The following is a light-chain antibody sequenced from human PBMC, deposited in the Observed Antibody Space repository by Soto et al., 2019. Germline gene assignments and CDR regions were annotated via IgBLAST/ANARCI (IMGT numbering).Light chain of an antibody. Sequence: QSALTQPRSVSGSPGQSVTISCTGTSSDVGGYNFVSWYQQHPGKAPKLIIFDVSKRPSGAPDRFSASKSDNTASLTISGLQAEDEADYYCCSYAGSDTYVFATGTKVTVL. CDR3: CSYAGSDTYV. CDR2: DVS. V-gene: IGLV2-11*01. J-gene: IGLJ1*01. CDR1: SSDVGGYNF.